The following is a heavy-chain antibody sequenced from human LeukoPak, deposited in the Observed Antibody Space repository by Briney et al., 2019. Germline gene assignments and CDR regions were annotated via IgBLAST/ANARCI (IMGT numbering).Heavy chain of an antibody. CDR2: IYSGGST. Sequence: AGGSLRLSCAASEFTFRTYWMSWVRQAPGKGLEWVSVIYSGGSTYYADSVKGRFTISRDNSKNTLHLQMNSLRAEDTAIYYCAKTSRVNSAYDSPFDYWGQGTLVTVSS. D-gene: IGHD5-12*01. CDR3: AKTSRVNSAYDSPFDY. CDR1: EFTFRTYW. J-gene: IGHJ4*02. V-gene: IGHV3-23*03.